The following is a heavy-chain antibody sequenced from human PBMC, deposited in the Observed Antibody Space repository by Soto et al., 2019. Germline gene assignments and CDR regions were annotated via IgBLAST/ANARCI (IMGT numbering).Heavy chain of an antibody. CDR3: ARDRAGYYSHFVY. D-gene: IGHD3-22*01. V-gene: IGHV1-69*01. CDR2: IMPFFGSG. J-gene: IGHJ4*02. Sequence: QVYLVQSGAEVKKPGSSVKVSCKALRGTFTNYAFSWVRQAPGQGLEWMGVIMPFFGSGNYAQKFQGRINITAEESTSSVYLELTSLRSEDTAVYYCARDRAGYYSHFVYWGQGTLVTVPS. CDR1: RGTFTNYA.